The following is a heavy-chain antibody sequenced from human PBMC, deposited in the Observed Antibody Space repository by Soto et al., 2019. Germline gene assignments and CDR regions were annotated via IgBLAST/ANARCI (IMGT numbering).Heavy chain of an antibody. V-gene: IGHV4-31*03. CDR3: ARGRLTIQQGFDT. D-gene: IGHD1-1*01. J-gene: IGHJ3*02. CDR1: NDSITSGRYY. Sequence: QVQLQESGPGLVKPSQTLSLTCTVSNDSITSGRYYWSWIRQVPGKGLEWIGYIYSSGNPYYNPSLKGRISISLDASNNQFALTVTSVNVADSAIYFCARGRLTIQQGFDTWGQGTSVTVSS. CDR2: IYSSGNP.